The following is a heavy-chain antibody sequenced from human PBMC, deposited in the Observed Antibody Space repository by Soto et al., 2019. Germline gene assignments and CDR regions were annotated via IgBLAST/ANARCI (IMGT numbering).Heavy chain of an antibody. CDR3: TTLRLEP. J-gene: IGHJ5*02. V-gene: IGHV1-2*02. D-gene: IGHD3-9*01. CDR2: VKPNIGVT. Sequence: ASVKVSCKASGYTFTASYMNWERKAAGKGLRRMGWVKPNIGVTKDAQKFQGRVTMTKDTSIKTAYMELSGLTSDDTAVYYCTTLRLEPWGQGTLVTVSS. CDR1: GYTFTASY.